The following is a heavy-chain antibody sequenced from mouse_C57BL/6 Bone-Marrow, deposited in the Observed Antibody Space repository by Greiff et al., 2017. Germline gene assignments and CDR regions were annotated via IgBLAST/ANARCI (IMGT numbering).Heavy chain of an antibody. CDR3: ARDGAYYSNYGY. V-gene: IGHV3-6*01. Sequence: EVKLMESGPGLVKPSQSLSLTCSVTGYSITSGYYWNWIRQFPGNKLEWMGYISYDGSNNYNPSLKNRISITRDTSKNQFFLKLKSVTTEDTATYYCARDGAYYSNYGYWGQGTTLTVSS. CDR1: GYSITSGYY. CDR2: ISYDGSN. D-gene: IGHD2-5*01. J-gene: IGHJ2*01.